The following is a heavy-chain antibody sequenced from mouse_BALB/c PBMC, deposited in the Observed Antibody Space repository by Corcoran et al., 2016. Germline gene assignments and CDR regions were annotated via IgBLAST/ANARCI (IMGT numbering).Heavy chain of an antibody. CDR3: ARSGEGKITTVATGFAY. Sequence: QVQLQQSGAELARPGASVKLSCKASGYTFTDYYINWVKQRTGQGLEWIGEIYPGSGNTYYNEKFKGKATLTADKSSSTAYMQLSSLTSEDSAVYFCARSGEGKITTVATGFAYWGQGTLVTVSA. J-gene: IGHJ3*01. V-gene: IGHV1-77*01. D-gene: IGHD1-1*01. CDR2: IYPGSGNT. CDR1: GYTFTDYY.